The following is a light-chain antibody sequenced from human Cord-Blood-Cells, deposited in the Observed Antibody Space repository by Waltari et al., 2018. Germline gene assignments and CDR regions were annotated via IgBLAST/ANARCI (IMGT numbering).Light chain of an antibody. CDR3: QQYYSTPLT. CDR1: QSVSSSY. Sequence: EIVLTQSSGTLSLSPGERATLSCRASQSVSSSYLACYQQTPSQAHRLLIYGASSRATGIPDRFSGSGSGTDFTLTISRLQPEDFATYYCQQYYSTPLTFGGGTKVEIK. V-gene: IGKV3-20*01. J-gene: IGKJ4*01. CDR2: GAS.